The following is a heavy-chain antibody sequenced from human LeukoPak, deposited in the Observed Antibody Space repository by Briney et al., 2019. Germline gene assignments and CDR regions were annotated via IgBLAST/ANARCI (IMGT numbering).Heavy chain of an antibody. CDR3: ARGIWFDP. CDR2: ISSSGIYI. V-gene: IGHV3-21*01. Sequence: GGSLRLSCAASGFTFSSYSMNWVRQAPGKGLEWVSSISSSGIYIHYADSVKGRFTISRDNAKNSLYLQMNSLRADDTAVYYCARGIWFDPWGQGTLVTVSS. D-gene: IGHD3-10*01. J-gene: IGHJ5*02. CDR1: GFTFSSYS.